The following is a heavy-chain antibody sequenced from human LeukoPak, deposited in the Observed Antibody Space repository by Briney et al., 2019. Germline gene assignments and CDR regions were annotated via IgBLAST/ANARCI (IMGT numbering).Heavy chain of an antibody. V-gene: IGHV3-48*04. D-gene: IGHD6-6*01. CDR3: ARGIAARPPGALGDAFDI. Sequence: GGSLRLSCAASGFTFSSYSMNWVRQAPGKGLEWVSYISSSGSTIYYADSVKGRFTISRDNAKNSLYLQMNSLRAEDTAVYYCARGIAARPPGALGDAFDIWGQGTMVTVSS. CDR2: ISSSGSTI. CDR1: GFTFSSYS. J-gene: IGHJ3*02.